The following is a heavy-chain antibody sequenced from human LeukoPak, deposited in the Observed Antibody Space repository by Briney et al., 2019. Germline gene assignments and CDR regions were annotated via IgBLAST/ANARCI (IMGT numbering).Heavy chain of an antibody. V-gene: IGHV3-7*01. J-gene: IGHJ4*02. CDR2: IKQDGSEK. CDR3: ARDGYDSSGYYPDY. CDR1: GFTFSSYW. D-gene: IGHD3-22*01. Sequence: PGGSLRLSCAASGFTFSSYWMSWVRQAPGKGLEWVANIKQDGSEKYYVDPVKGRFTISRDNAKNSLYLQMNSLRAEDTAVYYCARDGYDSSGYYPDYWGQGTLVTVSS.